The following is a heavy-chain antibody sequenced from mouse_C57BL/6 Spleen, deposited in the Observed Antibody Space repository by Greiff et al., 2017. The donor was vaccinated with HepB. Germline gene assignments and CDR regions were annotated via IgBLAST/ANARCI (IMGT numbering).Heavy chain of an antibody. D-gene: IGHD2-2*01. J-gene: IGHJ4*01. Sequence: EVQLQQSGPELVKPGASVKIPCKASGYTFTDYNMDWVKQSHGKSLGWIGDINPNNGGTIYNQKFKGKATLTVDTSSSTAYMELRSLTSEDTAVYYGARLGYDGGFNYAMDYWGQGTSVTVSS. V-gene: IGHV1-18*01. CDR3: ARLGYDGGFNYAMDY. CDR2: INPNNGGT. CDR1: GYTFTDYN.